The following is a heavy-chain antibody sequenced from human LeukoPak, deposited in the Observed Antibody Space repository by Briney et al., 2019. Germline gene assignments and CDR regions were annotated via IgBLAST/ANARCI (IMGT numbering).Heavy chain of an antibody. CDR2: IYPSDSDT. CDR1: GYSFTSYW. V-gene: IGHV5-51*01. Sequence: GESLKISCKGSGYSFTSYWIGWVRQMPGKGLEWMGIIYPSDSDTRYSPSFQGQVTISADKSISTAYLQWRSLKASDTAMYYCARLKGGSGAPFDYWGQGTLVTVSS. CDR3: ARLKGGSGAPFDY. J-gene: IGHJ4*02. D-gene: IGHD1-26*01.